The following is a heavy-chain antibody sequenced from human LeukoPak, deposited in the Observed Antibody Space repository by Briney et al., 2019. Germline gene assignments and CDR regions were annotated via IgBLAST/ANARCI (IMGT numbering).Heavy chain of an antibody. J-gene: IGHJ4*02. CDR3: SREGNFYHSLDS. D-gene: IGHD3-3*01. CDR2: VHLDGRT. Sequence: NTSETLSPAYGVSGASPASTYWWTWVRQPPGKGLEWIGEVHLDGRTNYNPSLKSRLTMSVDLSETHVSLKLTSVTAADTAVYYCSREGNFYHSLDSWGQGTLVTVSS. V-gene: IGHV4-4*02. CDR1: GASPASTYW.